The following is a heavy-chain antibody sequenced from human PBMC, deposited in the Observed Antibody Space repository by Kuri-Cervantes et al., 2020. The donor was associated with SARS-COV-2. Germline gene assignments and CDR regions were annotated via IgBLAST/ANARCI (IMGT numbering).Heavy chain of an antibody. CDR3: ASSLIVGPVY. D-gene: IGHD1-26*01. J-gene: IGHJ4*02. CDR1: GFTFSSYS. Sequence: GGSLRLSCAASGFTFSSYSMNWVRQAPGKGLEWVAVISYDGSNKYYADSVKGRFTISGDNSKNTLYLQMNSLRAEDTAVYYCASSLIVGPVYWGQGTLVTVSS. V-gene: IGHV3-30*03. CDR2: ISYDGSNK.